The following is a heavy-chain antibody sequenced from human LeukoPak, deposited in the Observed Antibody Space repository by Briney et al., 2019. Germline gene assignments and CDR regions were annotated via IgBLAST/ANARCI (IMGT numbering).Heavy chain of an antibody. CDR1: GGSISSYY. Sequence: KPSETLSLTCTVSGGSISSYYWSWIRQPPGKGLEWIGYIYYSGSTNYNPSLKSRVTISVDTSKNQFSLKLSSVTAADTAVYYCARGFRVGATHYFDYWGQGTLVTVSS. J-gene: IGHJ4*02. V-gene: IGHV4-59*01. CDR3: ARGFRVGATHYFDY. D-gene: IGHD1-26*01. CDR2: IYYSGST.